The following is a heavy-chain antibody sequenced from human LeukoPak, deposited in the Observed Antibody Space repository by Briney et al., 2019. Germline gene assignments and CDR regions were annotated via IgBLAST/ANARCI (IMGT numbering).Heavy chain of an antibody. CDR3: AREPRLAVY. V-gene: IGHV3-11*01. J-gene: IGHJ4*02. CDR2: ISGSGNSI. CDR1: GFAFSDYY. Sequence: GGSLRLSCAGSGFAFSDYYMTWIRQAPGRGLEFISYISGSGNSIVYADSVKGRFTISRDNAKNSLYLQMNSLRDEDAAVYYCAREPRLAVYWGQGTLVTVSS. D-gene: IGHD6-19*01.